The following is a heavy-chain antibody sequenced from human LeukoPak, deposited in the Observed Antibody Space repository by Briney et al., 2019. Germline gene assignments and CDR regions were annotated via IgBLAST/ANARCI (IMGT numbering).Heavy chain of an antibody. V-gene: IGHV3-13*01. CDR3: ARALKYCSSTSCFGRSYAFDI. Sequence: GGSLRLSCAASGFTFSNYDMHWVRQATGKGLEWVSAIGTAGDTYYPGSVKGRFTISRENAKNSLYLQMNSLRAGDTAVYYCARALKYCSSTSCFGRSYAFDIWGQGTMVTVSS. CDR2: IGTAGDT. CDR1: GFTFSNYD. J-gene: IGHJ3*02. D-gene: IGHD2-2*01.